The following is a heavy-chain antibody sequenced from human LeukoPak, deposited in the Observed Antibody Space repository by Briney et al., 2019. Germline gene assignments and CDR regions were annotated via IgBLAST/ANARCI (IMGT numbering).Heavy chain of an antibody. D-gene: IGHD3-10*01. J-gene: IGHJ4*02. CDR1: GYIFTNYY. Sequence: ASVKVSCKASGYIFTNYYIHWVRQAPGQGLEWMGMINPSGGRTTYAKKFQGRVTMTRDTSTNTVYTELSSLRFDDTAVYYCARDYYGGHNLYNFDFWGQGTRVIVSS. V-gene: IGHV1-46*01. CDR3: ARDYYGGHNLYNFDF. CDR2: INPSGGRT.